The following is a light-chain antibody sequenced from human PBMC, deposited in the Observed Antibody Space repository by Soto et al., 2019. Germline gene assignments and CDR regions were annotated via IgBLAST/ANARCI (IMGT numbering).Light chain of an antibody. V-gene: IGKV3-20*01. CDR2: GAS. Sequence: EIVLTQSPGTLSVSPGERATLSCRASQSVINSYLAWYQHTPGQAPRLLIYGASSRATGIPDRFSGSGSGTDFTLTISRLEPEDFAVYYCQQYGLSPWTFGQGTKVEIK. CDR3: QQYGLSPWT. CDR1: QSVINSY. J-gene: IGKJ1*01.